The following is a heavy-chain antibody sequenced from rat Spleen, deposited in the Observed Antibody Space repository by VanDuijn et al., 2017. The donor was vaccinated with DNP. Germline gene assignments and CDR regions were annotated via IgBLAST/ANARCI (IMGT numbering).Heavy chain of an antibody. V-gene: IGHV5-7*01. CDR1: GFTFSAYY. CDR2: ISYDGSST. CDR3: ARGDA. Sequence: EVQLVESGGGLVQPGRSLKLSCAASGFTFSAYYMAWVRQAPAKGLEWVATISYDGSSTEYRDSVKGRFTISRDNAKSTLYLQMDGLRSEDTASYYCARGDAWGQGTSVTVSS. J-gene: IGHJ4*01.